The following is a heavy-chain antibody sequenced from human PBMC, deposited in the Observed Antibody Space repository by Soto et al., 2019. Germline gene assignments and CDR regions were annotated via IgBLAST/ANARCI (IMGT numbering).Heavy chain of an antibody. CDR2: IYYSGST. D-gene: IGHD1-20*01. J-gene: IGHJ6*02. V-gene: IGHV4-31*03. CDR1: GGSIGVGGYY. Sequence: SETLSLTCTVSGGSIGVGGYYWNWIRQHPGKGLEWIGFIYYSGSTYYNPSLKSRVIMSLDTSKNQFSLELSSVTAADTAVYYCVRDQRYDWNYYYGMAVWGQGTTVTVSS. CDR3: VRDQRYDWNYYYGMAV.